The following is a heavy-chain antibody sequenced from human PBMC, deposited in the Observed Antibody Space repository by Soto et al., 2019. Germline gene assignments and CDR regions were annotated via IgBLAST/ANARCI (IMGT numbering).Heavy chain of an antibody. V-gene: IGHV4-59*01. CDR1: GDSINTNY. D-gene: IGHD6-19*01. Sequence: QVQLQESGPGLVKPSETLSLTCSVSGDSINTNYWNWIRQSPSKGPEWIGYIHYTGSTDQNPSLKRRVTMSMDTSKNQFSMTLTSVTAADTAVYYCARGRAVSKSFYFDYWGQGTLVAVSS. CDR3: ARGRAVSKSFYFDY. J-gene: IGHJ4*02. CDR2: IHYTGST.